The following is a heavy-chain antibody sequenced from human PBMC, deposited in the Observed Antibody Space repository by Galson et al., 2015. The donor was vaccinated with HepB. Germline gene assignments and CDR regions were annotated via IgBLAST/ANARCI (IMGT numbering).Heavy chain of an antibody. CDR1: GFFFSSYA. Sequence: SLRLSCAASGFFFSSYAMSWVRQAPGKGLEWVSGISGSGGSTYYADSVKGRFTISRDNSKNTLYLQMNSLGADDTAVYYCAEAGDIVVAPAAAFFEYWGQGTLVTVSS. CDR3: AEAGDIVVAPAAAFFEY. V-gene: IGHV3-23*01. D-gene: IGHD2-2*01. CDR2: ISGSGGST. J-gene: IGHJ4*02.